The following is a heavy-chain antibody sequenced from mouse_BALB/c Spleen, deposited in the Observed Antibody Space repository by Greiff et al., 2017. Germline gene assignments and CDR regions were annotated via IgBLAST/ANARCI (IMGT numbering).Heavy chain of an antibody. Sequence: VQLQQSGAELVRPGSSVKISCKASGYAFSSYWMNWVKQRPGQGLEWIGQIYPGDGDTFYNQKFKGKATLTADKSSSTAYMQLSSLTSEDSAVYFCARYYYGSSYAMDYWGQGTSVTVSS. CDR2: IYPGDGDT. D-gene: IGHD1-1*01. V-gene: IGHV1-80*01. J-gene: IGHJ4*01. CDR1: GYAFSSYW. CDR3: ARYYYGSSYAMDY.